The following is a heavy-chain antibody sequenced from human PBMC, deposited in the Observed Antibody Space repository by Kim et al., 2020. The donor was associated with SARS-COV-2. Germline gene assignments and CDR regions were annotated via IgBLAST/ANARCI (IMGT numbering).Heavy chain of an antibody. CDR2: IYSGGST. J-gene: IGHJ4*02. CDR1: GFTVSSNY. D-gene: IGHD1-26*01. Sequence: VGSLRLSCAASGFTVSSNYMSWVRQAPGKGLEWVSVIYSGGSTYYADSVKGRFTISRDNSKNTLYLQMNSLRAEDTAVYYCARVSPDSGSYYFDYWGQGTLVTVSS. CDR3: ARVSPDSGSYYFDY. V-gene: IGHV3-53*01.